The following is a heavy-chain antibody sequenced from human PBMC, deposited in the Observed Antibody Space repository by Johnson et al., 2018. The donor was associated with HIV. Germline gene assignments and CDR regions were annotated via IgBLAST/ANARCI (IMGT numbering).Heavy chain of an antibody. D-gene: IGHD6-19*01. Sequence: VQLVESGGGVVQPGRSLRLSCAASGFTFSSYAMHWVRQAPGKGLEWVSAISGSGGSTYYADSVKGRFTISRDNSKNTLYLQMNSLRAEDTAVYYCASTSSGWFYAFDIWGQGTMVTVSS. V-gene: IGHV3-23*04. CDR3: ASTSSGWFYAFDI. CDR1: GFTFSSYA. CDR2: ISGSGGST. J-gene: IGHJ3*02.